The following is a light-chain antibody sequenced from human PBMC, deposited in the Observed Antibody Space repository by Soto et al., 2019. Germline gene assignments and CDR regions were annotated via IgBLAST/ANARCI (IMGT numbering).Light chain of an antibody. J-gene: IGLJ2*01. CDR1: SSNIGAGYY. CDR2: GNS. CDR3: QSYDSSLSAVV. V-gene: IGLV1-40*01. Sequence: QAVVTQPPSVSGAPGQRVTISCTGSSSNIGAGYYVHWYQQLPGTAPKLLIYGNSNRPSGVPDRFSGSKSGTSASLAITGLQAEDEADYYCQSYDSSLSAVVFGGGTKLTVL.